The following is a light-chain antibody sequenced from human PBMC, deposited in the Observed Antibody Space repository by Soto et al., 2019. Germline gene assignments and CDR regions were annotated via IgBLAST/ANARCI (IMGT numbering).Light chain of an antibody. CDR1: QSISSN. CDR2: AAS. CDR3: QQSYSTPLT. J-gene: IGKJ4*02. V-gene: IGKV1-39*01. Sequence: DIQMKQSPSSLSASVGDRVTLTCRASQSISSNLNWYQQKPGQAPKLLIYAASSRDSGVPARFSGSGSGTDFTLTISSLQSEDFATYYCQQSYSTPLTFGGGTKVDIK.